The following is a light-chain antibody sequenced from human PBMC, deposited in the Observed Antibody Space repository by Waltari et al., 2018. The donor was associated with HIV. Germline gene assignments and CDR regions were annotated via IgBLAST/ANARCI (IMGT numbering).Light chain of an antibody. CDR2: WAS. CDR1: QSLLYSSNNKNY. J-gene: IGKJ2*01. CDR3: QQYSITPVT. V-gene: IGKV4-1*01. Sequence: DIVMTQSPDSLAVSLGERATMNCKSSQSLLYSSNNKNYLAWYQQKPGQPPKLLLYWASTREFGVPDRFSGSGSATDFTLTISSLQAEDVAVYYCQQYSITPVTFGQGTKLEIK.